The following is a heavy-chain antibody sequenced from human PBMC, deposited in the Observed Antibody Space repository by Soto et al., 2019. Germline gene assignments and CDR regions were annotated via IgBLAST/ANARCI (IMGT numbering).Heavy chain of an antibody. J-gene: IGHJ4*02. D-gene: IGHD2-21*01. CDR1: GFTFSSYW. Sequence: GGTLRLSCAASGFTFSSYWMSWVRQAPGKGLEWVANIKQDGSEKYYVDSVKGRFTISRDNAKNSLYLQMNSLRAEDTAVYYCARDRADPIGDYHPLFDSWGQGTLVTVSS. CDR3: ARDRADPIGDYHPLFDS. V-gene: IGHV3-7*01. CDR2: IKQDGSEK.